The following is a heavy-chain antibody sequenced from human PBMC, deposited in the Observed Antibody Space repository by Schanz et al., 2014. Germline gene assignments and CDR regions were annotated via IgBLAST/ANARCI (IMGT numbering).Heavy chain of an antibody. Sequence: QVQLQESGPGVVKPSQTLSLTCTVSGGSINSDAFYWTWIRQHPGKGLEWVGYIYYSGGTYYSPSLKSRVSISLDTSKNQFSLRLSSVTAADTAVYYCARHGGIPYYPMDVWGQGTTVTVSS. J-gene: IGHJ6*02. D-gene: IGHD3-16*01. CDR3: ARHGGIPYYPMDV. CDR2: IYYSGGT. CDR1: GGSINSDAFY. V-gene: IGHV4-31*03.